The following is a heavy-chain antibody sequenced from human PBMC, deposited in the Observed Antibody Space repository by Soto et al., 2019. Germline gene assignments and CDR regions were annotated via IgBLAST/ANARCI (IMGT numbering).Heavy chain of an antibody. Sequence: EMHLVESGGGLVQPGRSLTISCAASGFTFEDYAMHWVRQAPWKGLEWVSGISWNSGNIIYADSVKGRFTISRDNAKNSLHLQMNSLSLEDTALYYCAKLVTWDIRGYYHGRFDCWVQGTLVTVSS. V-gene: IGHV3-9*01. CDR2: ISWNSGNI. CDR3: AKLVTWDIRGYYHGRFDC. CDR1: GFTFEDYA. J-gene: IGHJ4*02. D-gene: IGHD3-3*01.